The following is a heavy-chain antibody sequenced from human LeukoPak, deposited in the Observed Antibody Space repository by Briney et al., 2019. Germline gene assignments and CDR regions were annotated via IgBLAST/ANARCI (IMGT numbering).Heavy chain of an antibody. J-gene: IGHJ4*02. D-gene: IGHD2-2*01. CDR2: ISGSGGST. CDR3: AKYCSSTTCYEGFI. CDR1: GFTFSSYA. V-gene: IGHV3-23*01. Sequence: GGSLRLSCAASGFTFSSYAMSWVRQAPGKGLEWVSAISGSGGSTYYADSVKGRFTISRDDSKNTLYLQMNSLRAEDTAVYYCAKYCSSTTCYEGFIWGQGTLVTVSS.